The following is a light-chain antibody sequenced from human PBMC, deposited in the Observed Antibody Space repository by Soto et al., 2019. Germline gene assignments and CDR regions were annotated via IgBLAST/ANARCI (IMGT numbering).Light chain of an antibody. CDR2: GAS. J-gene: IGKJ1*01. CDR1: QSVAANY. CDR3: QQNLGVHT. V-gene: IGKV3-20*01. Sequence: EVVLTQSPGTLSLSPGERATLSCRASQSVAANYLAWYQQKRGQAPRLLIYGASSRATGIPDRFSGSGSGTDFTLTISSLEPEDSAVYYCQQNLGVHTFGQGTKVDIK.